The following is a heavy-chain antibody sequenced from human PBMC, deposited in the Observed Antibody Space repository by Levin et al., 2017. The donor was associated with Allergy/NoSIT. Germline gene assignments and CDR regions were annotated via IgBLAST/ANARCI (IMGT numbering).Heavy chain of an antibody. J-gene: IGHJ4*02. V-gene: IGHV1-58*01. CDR3: AAEIDYYDSSGYYFDY. D-gene: IGHD3-22*01. Sequence: ASVKVSCKASGFTFTSSAVQWVRQARGQRLEWIGWIVVGSGNTNYAQKFQERVTITRDMSTSTAYMELSSLRSEDTAVYYCAAEIDYYDSSGYYFDYWGQGTLVTVSS. CDR2: IVVGSGNT. CDR1: GFTFTSSA.